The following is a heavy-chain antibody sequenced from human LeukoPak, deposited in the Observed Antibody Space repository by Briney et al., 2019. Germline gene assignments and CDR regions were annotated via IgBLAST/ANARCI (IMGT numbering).Heavy chain of an antibody. Sequence: WMGWINPNSGGTNYAQKFQGWVTMTRDTSISTAYMELSRLRSDDTAVYYCARSGDFGDTFDIWGQGTMVTVSS. V-gene: IGHV1-2*04. J-gene: IGHJ3*02. CDR3: ARSGDFGDTFDI. CDR2: INPNSGGT. D-gene: IGHD4-17*01.